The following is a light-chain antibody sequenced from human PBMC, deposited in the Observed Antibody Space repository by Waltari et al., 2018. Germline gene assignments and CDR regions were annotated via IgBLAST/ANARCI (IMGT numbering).Light chain of an antibody. CDR2: RSD. Sequence: QSVLTQPPSASGTPGQRVTISCSGSASNIGGNLVNWYQQPPGTAPKLLIYRSDQRPSGVPDRFSASKTGTSASLAISGLQSEDEADYFCASWDDSLNGHWVFGGGTKVTVL. CDR1: ASNIGGNL. V-gene: IGLV1-44*01. CDR3: ASWDDSLNGHWV. J-gene: IGLJ3*02.